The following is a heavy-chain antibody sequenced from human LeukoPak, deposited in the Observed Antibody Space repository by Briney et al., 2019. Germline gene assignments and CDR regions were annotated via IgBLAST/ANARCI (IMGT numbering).Heavy chain of an antibody. J-gene: IGHJ4*02. CDR2: ISGSGGST. Sequence: GGSLRPSCAASGFTFSSYAMSWVRQAPGKGLEWVSAISGSGGSTYYADSVKGRFTISRDNSKNTLYLQMNSLRAEDTAVYYCAKATHITGTIDYWGQGTLVTVSS. CDR1: GFTFSSYA. D-gene: IGHD1-7*01. V-gene: IGHV3-23*01. CDR3: AKATHITGTIDY.